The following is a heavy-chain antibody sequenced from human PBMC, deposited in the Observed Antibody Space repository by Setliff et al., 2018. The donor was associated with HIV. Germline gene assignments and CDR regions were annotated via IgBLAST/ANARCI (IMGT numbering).Heavy chain of an antibody. J-gene: IGHJ4*02. V-gene: IGHV4-31*03. CDR3: AREAVLFGGSYRFDY. Sequence: SETLSLTCTVSGGSISSGGYYWSWIRQLPGKGLEWIGYIYYTGSTYYNPSLKSRVTISVDKSRNQFSLNLRSVTAADTAVYYCAREAVLFGGSYRFDYWGQGTLVTVSS. CDR1: GGSISSGGYY. D-gene: IGHD1-26*01. CDR2: IYYTGST.